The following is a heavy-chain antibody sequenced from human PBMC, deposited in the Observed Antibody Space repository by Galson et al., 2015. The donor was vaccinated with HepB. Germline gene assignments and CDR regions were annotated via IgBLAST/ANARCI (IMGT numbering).Heavy chain of an antibody. D-gene: IGHD3-3*01. CDR3: AKGPEWLYMGDYGMDV. J-gene: IGHJ6*02. Sequence: SLRLSCAASGFTFSSYAMSWVRQAPGKGLEWVSAISGSGGSTYYADSVKGRFTISRDNSKNTLYLQMNSLRAEDAAVYYCAKGPEWLYMGDYGMDVWGQGTTVTVSS. V-gene: IGHV3-23*01. CDR2: ISGSGGST. CDR1: GFTFSSYA.